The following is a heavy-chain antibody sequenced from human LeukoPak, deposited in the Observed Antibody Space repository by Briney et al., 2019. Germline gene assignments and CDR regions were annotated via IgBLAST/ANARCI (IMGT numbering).Heavy chain of an antibody. CDR3: TRGWNSFDY. CDR2: TYESSKWYN. V-gene: IGHV6-1*01. D-gene: IGHD1-1*01. J-gene: IGHJ4*02. CDR1: GDSVSSYSAA. Sequence: SQTLSLTCAISGDSVSSYSAAWNRITQSQSKGLEWVGRTYESSKWYNDYELSVRIRINTYPDTSKNKLSLLMNSITPVDTAVYYCTRGWNSFDYWGQGTLVTVSS.